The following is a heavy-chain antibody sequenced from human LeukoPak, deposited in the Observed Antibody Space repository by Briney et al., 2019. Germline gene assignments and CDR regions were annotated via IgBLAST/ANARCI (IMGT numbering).Heavy chain of an antibody. J-gene: IGHJ4*02. D-gene: IGHD5-24*01. CDR2: ISYDGSNK. CDR3: AKDAGKMATSKGYFDY. V-gene: IGHV3-30*18. CDR1: GFTFSSYG. Sequence: QTGGSLRLSCAASGFTFSSYGMHWVRQAPGKGLEWVAVISYDGSNKYYADSVKGRFTISRDNSKNTLYLQMNSLRAEDTAVYYCAKDAGKMATSKGYFDYWGQGTLVTVSS.